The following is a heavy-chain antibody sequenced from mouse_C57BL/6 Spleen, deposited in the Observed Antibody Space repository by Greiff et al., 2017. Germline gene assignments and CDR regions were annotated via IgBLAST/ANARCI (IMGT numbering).Heavy chain of an antibody. CDR3: TRRGEITTVVPYY. Sequence: VQLQQSGAELAKPGASVKLSCKASGYTFTSYWMRWVKQRPGPGLEWIGYINPSSGYTKYNQKFKDKATLTADKSSSTAYMQRSSLTYEDSAVYYCTRRGEITTVVPYYWGQGTTLSVSS. CDR2: INPSSGYT. V-gene: IGHV1-7*01. J-gene: IGHJ2*01. CDR1: GYTFTSYW. D-gene: IGHD1-1*01.